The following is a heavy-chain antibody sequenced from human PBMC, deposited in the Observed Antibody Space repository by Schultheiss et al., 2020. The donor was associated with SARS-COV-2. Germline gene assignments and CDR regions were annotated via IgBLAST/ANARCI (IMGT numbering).Heavy chain of an antibody. Sequence: GESLKISCAASGFIFSNNALSWVRQAPGKGLEWVSYISRRGGDTYYADSVKGRFTVSRDNAKSSLYLQMSSLRAEDTGIYYCATRVRWDLYGTPDYWGQGTLVTVSS. J-gene: IGHJ4*02. D-gene: IGHD1/OR15-1a*01. CDR3: ATRVRWDLYGTPDY. CDR2: ISRRGGDT. CDR1: GFIFSNNA. V-gene: IGHV3-11*03.